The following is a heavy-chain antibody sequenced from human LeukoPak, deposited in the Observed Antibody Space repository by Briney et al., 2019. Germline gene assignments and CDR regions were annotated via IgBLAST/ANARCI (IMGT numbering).Heavy chain of an antibody. J-gene: IGHJ4*02. CDR3: ARDYFSFGGIIISD. V-gene: IGHV3-23*01. CDR2: ISGSGGST. CDR1: GFTFSSYA. D-gene: IGHD3-16*02. Sequence: GGSLRLSCAASGFTFSSYAMSWVRQAPEKGLEWVSTISGSGGSTYYTDSVRGRFTISRDNSKNTLYLQMNSLRAEDTAVYYCARDYFSFGGIIISDWGQGTLVTVSS.